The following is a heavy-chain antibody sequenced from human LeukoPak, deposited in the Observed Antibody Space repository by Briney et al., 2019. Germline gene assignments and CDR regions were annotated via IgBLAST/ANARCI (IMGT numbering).Heavy chain of an antibody. CDR2: ISSGGSTI. D-gene: IGHD5-24*01. V-gene: IGHV3-48*03. CDR1: GFTFSSYE. Sequence: PGRSLRLSCAASGFTFSSYEMNWVRQAPGKGLEWVSYISSGGSTIYYADSVKGRFTISRDNAKNSLYLQMNSLRAEDTAVYYCARVRDGSQDYWGQGTLVTVSS. J-gene: IGHJ4*02. CDR3: ARVRDGSQDY.